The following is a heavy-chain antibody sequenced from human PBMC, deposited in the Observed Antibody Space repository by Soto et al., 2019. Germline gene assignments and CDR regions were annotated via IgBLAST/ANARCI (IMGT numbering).Heavy chain of an antibody. CDR2: IFTRDSET. J-gene: IGHJ5*02. CDR3: ARGSFASGHGYDL. CDR1: GHILSKRW. V-gene: IGHV5-51*01. D-gene: IGHD2-21*02. Sequence: SVKSSGKRPGHILSKRWIGWVRQTPGKGLEWMGLIFTRDSETKTSPSFQGHVSFSVDNSINTVYLQWTYLKTADTGMYFCARGSFASGHGYDLWGQGTLVNV.